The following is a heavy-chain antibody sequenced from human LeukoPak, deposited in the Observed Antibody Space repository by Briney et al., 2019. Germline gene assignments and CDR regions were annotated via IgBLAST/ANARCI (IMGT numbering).Heavy chain of an antibody. CDR1: GGSISSGGYY. V-gene: IGHV4-31*03. D-gene: IGHD3-22*01. J-gene: IGHJ3*02. CDR3: ASTLGGMIAKGDAFDI. Sequence: SETLSLTCTVSGGSISSGGYYWSWIRQHPGKGLEWIGYIYYSGSTYYNPSLKSRVTISVDTSKNQFSLKLSSVTAADTAVYYCASTLGGMIAKGDAFDIWGQGTMVTVSS. CDR2: IYYSGST.